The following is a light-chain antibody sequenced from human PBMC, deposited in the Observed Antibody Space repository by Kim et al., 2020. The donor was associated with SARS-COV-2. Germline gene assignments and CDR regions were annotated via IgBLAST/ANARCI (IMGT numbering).Light chain of an antibody. CDR3: LLSYSDARNV. Sequence: GETVTLTCCAITGNVNSGHFPYWFQQKPAQTPRTLVYNTSEKHSWAPPRFSGSLLGGKAALTLSCAPPEDEADYYCLLSYSDARNVFGTGTKVTVL. J-gene: IGLJ1*01. V-gene: IGLV7-46*01. CDR2: NTS. CDR1: TGNVNSGHF.